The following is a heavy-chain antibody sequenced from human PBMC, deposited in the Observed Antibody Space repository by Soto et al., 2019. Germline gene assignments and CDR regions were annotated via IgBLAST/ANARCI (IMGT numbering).Heavy chain of an antibody. J-gene: IGHJ4*02. Sequence: PGGSLRLSCAASGFTFSTYAMSWVRQAPGKGLEWVSGIGGSDGSTFYADSVKGRFTISRDNSKNTLSLQMNSLRAEDTAVYYWAKFDSRGYARAPFDYWGQGTLVTVSS. CDR1: GFTFSTYA. D-gene: IGHD3-22*01. V-gene: IGHV3-23*01. CDR3: AKFDSRGYARAPFDY. CDR2: IGGSDGST.